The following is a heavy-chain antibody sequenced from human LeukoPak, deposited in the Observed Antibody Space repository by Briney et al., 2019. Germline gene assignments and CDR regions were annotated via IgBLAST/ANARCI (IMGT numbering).Heavy chain of an antibody. D-gene: IGHD2-2*01. CDR3: ARGYCSTNSCYGGAFEI. V-gene: IGHV4-61*02. CDR1: GGSISSGGYY. Sequence: SQTLSLTCTVSGGSISSGGYYWSWIGQPAGKGLEWIGRIYTSGSTNYNPSLKSRVTISVDTSKNQFSLKLSSVTAADTAVYYCARGYCSTNSCYGGAFEIWGQGTMVTVSS. J-gene: IGHJ3*02. CDR2: IYTSGST.